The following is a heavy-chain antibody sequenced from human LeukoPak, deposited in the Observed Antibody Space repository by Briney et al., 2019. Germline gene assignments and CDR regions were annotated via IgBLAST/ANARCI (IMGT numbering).Heavy chain of an antibody. CDR2: ISSSGSTI. V-gene: IGHV3-48*03. Sequence: GGSLRLSCAASGFTFSSYEMNWVRQAPGRGLEWISYISSSGSTIYYADSVKGRFTISRDNAKNSLYLQMNSLRAEDTAVYYCARDAYYYDSSGYSGFDPWGQGTLVTVSS. CDR1: GFTFSSYE. J-gene: IGHJ5*02. CDR3: ARDAYYYDSSGYSGFDP. D-gene: IGHD3-22*01.